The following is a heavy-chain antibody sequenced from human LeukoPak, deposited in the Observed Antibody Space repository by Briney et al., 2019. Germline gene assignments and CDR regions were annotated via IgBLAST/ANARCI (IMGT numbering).Heavy chain of an antibody. D-gene: IGHD2-2*01. CDR2: ISSSGSTI. CDR3: ASTMEVVVVPAAIPPYYYYGMDV. J-gene: IGHJ6*02. CDR1: GFTFSSYE. Sequence: GGSLRLSCAASGFTFSSYEVNWVRQAPGKGLEWVSYISSSGSTIYYADSVKGRFTISRDNAKNSLYLQMNSLRAEDTAVYYCASTMEVVVVPAAIPPYYYYGMDVWGQGTTVTVSS. V-gene: IGHV3-48*03.